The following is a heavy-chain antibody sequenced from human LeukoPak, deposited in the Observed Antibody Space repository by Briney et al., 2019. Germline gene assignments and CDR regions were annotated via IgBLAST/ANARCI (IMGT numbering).Heavy chain of an antibody. CDR2: IKQDGNEK. J-gene: IGHJ4*02. Sequence: GGSLRLSCAASGFRFNTYWISWVRQAPGKGLEWVANIKQDGNEKYYADSVKGRFTISRDNGKNSLDLQMNSLRADDTAVYYCARDTLGEGEDANYAVYYFDYWGQGTVVTVSS. V-gene: IGHV3-7*01. D-gene: IGHD4/OR15-4a*01. CDR3: ARDTLGEGEDANYAVYYFDY. CDR1: GFRFNTYW.